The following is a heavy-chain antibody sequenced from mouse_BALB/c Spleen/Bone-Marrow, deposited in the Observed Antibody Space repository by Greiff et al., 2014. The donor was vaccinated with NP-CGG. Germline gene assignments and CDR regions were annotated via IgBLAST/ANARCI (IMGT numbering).Heavy chain of an antibody. CDR2: ILPGSGST. J-gene: IGHJ3*01. CDR1: GYTFSSYW. CDR3: ARELGLRLAY. V-gene: IGHV1-9*01. Sequence: VQLQQSGAELMKPEASVKISCKTSGYTFSSYWIEWVKQRPGHGLEWIGEILPGSGSTNSNEKFKGKATFTADTSSNTAYMQLSSLTSEDSAVYYCARELGLRLAYWGQGTLVTVSA. D-gene: IGHD3-1*01.